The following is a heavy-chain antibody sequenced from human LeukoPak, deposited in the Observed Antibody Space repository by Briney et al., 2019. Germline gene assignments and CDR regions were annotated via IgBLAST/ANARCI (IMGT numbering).Heavy chain of an antibody. D-gene: IGHD3-22*01. V-gene: IGHV4-39*01. J-gene: IGHJ3*02. CDR1: GGSISSSSYY. CDR3: ASISRDDSSGLGAFDI. CDR2: IYYSGST. Sequence: PSETLSLTCTVSGGSISSSSYYWGWIRQPPGKGLEWIGSIYYSGSTYYNPSLKSRVTISVDTSKDQFSLKLSSVTAADTAVYYCASISRDDSSGLGAFDIWGQGTMVTVSS.